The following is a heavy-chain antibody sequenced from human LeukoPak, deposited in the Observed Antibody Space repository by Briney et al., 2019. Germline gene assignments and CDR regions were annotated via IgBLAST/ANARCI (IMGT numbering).Heavy chain of an antibody. Sequence: SETLSLTCTVSGGSITNFYWGWVRQPPGKRLEWLGFIYYTGSTTYNPSLESRVTISVDTSKNQFSLRLRSVTAADTAVYYCAASRWYFDVWGRGVVVAVSS. CDR3: AASRWYFDV. J-gene: IGHJ2*01. V-gene: IGHV4-59*08. CDR2: IYYTGST. CDR1: GGSITNFY.